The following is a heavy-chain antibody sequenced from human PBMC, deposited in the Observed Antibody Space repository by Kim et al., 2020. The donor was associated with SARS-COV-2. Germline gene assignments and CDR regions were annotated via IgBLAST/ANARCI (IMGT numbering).Heavy chain of an antibody. J-gene: IGHJ4*02. CDR3: ARGRDYDLLAYSFDY. CDR2: IYYSGRT. Sequence: SETLSLTCTVSGASVSSYYLSWIRQPPGKGLEWLGSIYYSGRTNYNPSLKSRVTISVDTSKNQFSLRLSSVTAADTAMYYCARGRDYDLLAYSFDYWGQG. V-gene: IGHV4-59*02. CDR1: GASVSSYY. D-gene: IGHD3-9*01.